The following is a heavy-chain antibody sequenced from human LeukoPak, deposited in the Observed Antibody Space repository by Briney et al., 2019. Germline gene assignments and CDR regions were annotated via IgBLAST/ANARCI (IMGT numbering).Heavy chain of an antibody. CDR1: GFTFSDYY. J-gene: IGHJ6*02. V-gene: IGHV3-11*01. D-gene: IGHD5-18*01. Sequence: TGGSLTLSCAASGFTFSDYYMSWIRQAPGKGLEWVSYISSSGCTIYYADSVKGRFTISRDSAKNSLYLQMNSLRAEDTAVYYCARGPRGYSYGSYYYGMDVWGQGTTVTVSS. CDR2: ISSSGCTI. CDR3: ARGPRGYSYGSYYYGMDV.